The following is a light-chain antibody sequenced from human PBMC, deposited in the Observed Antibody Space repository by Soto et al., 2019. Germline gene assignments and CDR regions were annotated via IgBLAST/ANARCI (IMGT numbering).Light chain of an antibody. Sequence: EIVLTQSPATLSLSPGEGATLSCRASQSVSSYLAWYQQKPGQAPRLLIYDASNRATGIPARFSGSGSGTDCTLIISSLEPEDFAVYYCQQRSNWPLTFGRGPKVE. V-gene: IGKV3-11*01. CDR2: DAS. J-gene: IGKJ1*01. CDR1: QSVSSY. CDR3: QQRSNWPLT.